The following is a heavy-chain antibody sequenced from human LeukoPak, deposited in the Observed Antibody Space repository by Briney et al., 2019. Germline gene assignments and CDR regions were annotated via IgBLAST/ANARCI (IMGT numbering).Heavy chain of an antibody. CDR3: AKAKTQAMVLPGNY. CDR1: GFTFSSYA. CDR2: ISGSGDST. Sequence: PGGSLRLSCAASGFTFSSYAMNWVRQPPGKGLEWVSTISGSGDSTYYADSVKDRFTISRDNSKNALYLQMNSLRAEDTAVYYCAKAKTQAMVLPGNYWGQGTRVTVSS. J-gene: IGHJ4*02. V-gene: IGHV3-23*01. D-gene: IGHD5-18*01.